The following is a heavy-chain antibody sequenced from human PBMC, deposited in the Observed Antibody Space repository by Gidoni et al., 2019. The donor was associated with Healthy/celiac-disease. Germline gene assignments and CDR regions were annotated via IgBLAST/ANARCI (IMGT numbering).Heavy chain of an antibody. CDR3: ARVVPSLAPYYYDSSGYYYVSADAFDI. J-gene: IGHJ3*02. V-gene: IGHV1-69*01. Sequence: QVQLVQSGAEVKKHGASVKVSCKASGGAFSSYAISGVRQAPGQGLEWMGWIIQIFGTANYAQKFQGRVTITADESTSTAYMELSSLRSEDTAVYYCARVVPSLAPYYYDSSGYYYVSADAFDIWGQGTMVTVSS. D-gene: IGHD3-22*01. CDR2: IIQIFGTA. CDR1: GGAFSSYA.